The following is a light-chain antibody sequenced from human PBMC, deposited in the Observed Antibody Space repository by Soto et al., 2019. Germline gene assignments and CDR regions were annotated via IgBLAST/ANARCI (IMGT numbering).Light chain of an antibody. Sequence: IQLTQSPSSLSASVGDRVTITCRASQGINNYLTWYLQKPGKAPKLLIYAASTLQSGVPSRFSGRGSGTDFTLTISSLQPEDFATYHCQQLNSYPFTFGGGTKVEI. V-gene: IGKV1-9*01. CDR1: QGINNY. CDR2: AAS. J-gene: IGKJ4*01. CDR3: QQLNSYPFT.